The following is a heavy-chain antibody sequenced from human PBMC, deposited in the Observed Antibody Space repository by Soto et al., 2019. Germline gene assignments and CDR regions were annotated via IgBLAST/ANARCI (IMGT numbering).Heavy chain of an antibody. Sequence: GGSLRLSCAASGFTFSSYAMSWVRQAPGKGLEWVSTISGSGGSTYYADAVKGRFTISRDNSKNTLYLQMNSLRAEDTAVYYCAKDRERGVGATHFDYWGQGTLVTVSS. J-gene: IGHJ4*02. D-gene: IGHD1-26*01. CDR1: GFTFSSYA. CDR2: ISGSGGST. V-gene: IGHV3-23*01. CDR3: AKDRERGVGATHFDY.